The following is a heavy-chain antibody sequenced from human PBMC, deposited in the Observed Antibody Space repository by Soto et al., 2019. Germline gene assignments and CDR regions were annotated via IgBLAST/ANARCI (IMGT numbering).Heavy chain of an antibody. CDR3: ARCGNWSYASGY. CDR2: ISTYNGNT. CDR1: GYTFTSSG. D-gene: IGHD1-7*01. Sequence: QVQLVQSGAEVKKPGASVKVSCEASGYTFTSSGFTWVRQAPGQGLEWMGWISTYNGNTNYAQKLQGRDTMTTDTSTSPAYMELASLRSDGTAVYFCARCGNWSYASGYWGQGTLVTVSS. J-gene: IGHJ4*02. V-gene: IGHV1-18*01.